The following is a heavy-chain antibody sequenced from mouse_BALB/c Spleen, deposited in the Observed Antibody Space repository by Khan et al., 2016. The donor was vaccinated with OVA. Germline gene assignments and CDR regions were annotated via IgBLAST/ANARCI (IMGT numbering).Heavy chain of an antibody. D-gene: IGHD2-3*01. J-gene: IGHJ4*01. CDR2: IWSDGST. Sequence: QVQLKQSGPGLVAPSQSLSITCTISGFSLTSYGIHWVRQPPGKGLEWLVVIWSDGSTTYNSTIKSRLSTIKDNSKTQVFLKMNRRRTVDTAMYYCARQPIYHYYALAYWGQGTSVTVSS. V-gene: IGHV2-6-1*01. CDR1: GFSLTSYG. CDR3: ARQPIYHYYALAY.